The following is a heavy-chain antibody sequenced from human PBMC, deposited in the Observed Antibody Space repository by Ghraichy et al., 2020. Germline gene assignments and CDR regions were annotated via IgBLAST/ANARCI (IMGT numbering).Heavy chain of an antibody. Sequence: SQTLSLTCAVYGGSFSGYYWSWIRQPPGKGLEWIGEINHSGSTNYNPSLKSRVTISVDTSKNQFSLKLSSVTAADTAVYYCARAGVPLRDYFDYWGQGTLVTVSS. CDR2: INHSGST. CDR1: GGSFSGYY. J-gene: IGHJ4*02. CDR3: ARAGVPLRDYFDY. V-gene: IGHV4-34*01. D-gene: IGHD3-10*01.